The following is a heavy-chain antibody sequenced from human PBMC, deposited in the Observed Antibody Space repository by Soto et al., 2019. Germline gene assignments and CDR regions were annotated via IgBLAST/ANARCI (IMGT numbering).Heavy chain of an antibody. J-gene: IGHJ4*02. CDR1: GYTFTSYD. CDR3: ARRAETNGWNGFGADKYYFDF. CDR2: MNPNTGNS. D-gene: IGHD1-1*01. V-gene: IGHV1-8*01. Sequence: ASVKVSCKASGYTFTSYDIYWVRQATGQGLEWMGWMNPNTGNSGYAQKFQGRVTMTSDTSINTVHMELSSLRSEDTAVYYCARRAETNGWNGFGADKYYFDFWGQGTPVTVSS.